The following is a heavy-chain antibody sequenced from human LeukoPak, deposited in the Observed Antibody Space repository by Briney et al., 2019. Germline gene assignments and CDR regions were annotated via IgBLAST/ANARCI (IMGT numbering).Heavy chain of an antibody. CDR3: ASSAMVRGVIIKPFDY. J-gene: IGHJ4*02. CDR2: TYYRSKWYN. D-gene: IGHD3-10*01. CDR1: VDSDYSNSAA. V-gene: IGHV6-1*01. Sequence: SQTLSLTCAISVDSDYSNSAAWNWIRQSPSRGLEWLGRTYYRSKWYNDYAVSVKSRITINPDTSKNQFSLQLNSVTHEDTDVYYCASSAMVRGVIIKPFDYWGQGTLVTVSS.